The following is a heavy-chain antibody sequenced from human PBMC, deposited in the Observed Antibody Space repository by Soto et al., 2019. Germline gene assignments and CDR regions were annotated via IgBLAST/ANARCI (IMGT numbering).Heavy chain of an antibody. J-gene: IGHJ5*02. CDR2: ISYSGTT. V-gene: IGHV4-30-4*01. Sequence: QVQLQESGPGLVKPSQTLSLTCTVSGDSISSNNNYWSWIRQPPGEGLEWIGFISYSGTTSYSPSIKSRFAISLDTSKNQFSLSLSSVTAADTAVYYCARGRGYSYGLDPWGQGTLVTVSS. CDR3: ARGRGYSYGLDP. D-gene: IGHD5-18*01. CDR1: GDSISSNNNY.